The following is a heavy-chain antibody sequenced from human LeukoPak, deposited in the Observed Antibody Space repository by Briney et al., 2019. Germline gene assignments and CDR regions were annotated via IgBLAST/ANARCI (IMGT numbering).Heavy chain of an antibody. J-gene: IGHJ5*02. CDR2: IYYSGST. Sequence: SETLSLTCTVSGGSISSYYWSWIRQPPGKGLEWIGYIYYSGSTNYNPSPKSRVTISVDTSTNQFSLKLSSVTAADTAVYYCARDKLTRRITMVRGGNWFDPWGQGTLVTVSS. V-gene: IGHV4-59*01. CDR1: GGSISSYY. CDR3: ARDKLTRRITMVRGGNWFDP. D-gene: IGHD3-10*01.